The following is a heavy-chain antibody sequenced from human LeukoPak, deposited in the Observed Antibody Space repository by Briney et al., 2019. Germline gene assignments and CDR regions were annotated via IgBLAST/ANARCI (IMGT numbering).Heavy chain of an antibody. D-gene: IGHD1-26*01. Sequence: SETLSLTCTVSGGSISSYYWSWIRQPPGKGLEWIGYIYYSGSTNYNPSLKSRVTISVDTSKYQFSLKLRSVTDADTAVYYCARGVGAAPQWGQGTLVIVSS. J-gene: IGHJ4*02. CDR3: ARGVGAAPQ. CDR1: GGSISSYY. V-gene: IGHV4-59*01. CDR2: IYYSGST.